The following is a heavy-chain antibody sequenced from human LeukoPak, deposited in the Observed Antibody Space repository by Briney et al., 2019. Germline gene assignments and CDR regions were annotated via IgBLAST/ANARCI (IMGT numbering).Heavy chain of an antibody. CDR3: ARSLIADGAFDI. V-gene: IGHV3-21*01. CDR1: GFTFTTYT. D-gene: IGHD2-21*01. J-gene: IGHJ3*02. Sequence: GGSLRLSCAGSGFTFTTYTMNWVRQAPGKGLEWVSDISSSGSYIDYADSVKGRFTISRDNAKNSLFLQMSSLRVEDTAVYYCARSLIADGAFDIWGQGTMVTVSS. CDR2: ISSSGSYI.